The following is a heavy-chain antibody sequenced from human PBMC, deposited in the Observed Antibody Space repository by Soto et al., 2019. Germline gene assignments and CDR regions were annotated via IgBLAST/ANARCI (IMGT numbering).Heavy chain of an antibody. Sequence: QVHLVQSGAEVKKPGASVKVSCKGSGYAFTTYGITWVRQAPGQGLEWMGWISAHTGNTNYAQKLQGRVTVTRDTSTSTAYMELRSLRSDDTAVNYCPRGRYWDYWGQGALVTVSS. CDR2: ISAHTGNT. J-gene: IGHJ4*02. CDR3: PRGRYWDY. D-gene: IGHD2-8*02. V-gene: IGHV1-18*01. CDR1: GYAFTTYG.